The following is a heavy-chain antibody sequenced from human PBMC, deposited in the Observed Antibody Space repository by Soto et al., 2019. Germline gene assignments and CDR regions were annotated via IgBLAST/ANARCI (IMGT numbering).Heavy chain of an antibody. V-gene: IGHV3-11*05. CDR3: ARGRGAAADYFDF. CDR2: ISSSTSNT. CDR1: GFTFSDYY. Sequence: QVQLVESGGGLVKPGGSLRLSCAVSGFTFSDYYMTWIRQAPGKGLEWVSYISSSTSNTNYADSVKGRFTISRDNAKNSLFLQMNILRAEDTAVYYCARGRGAAADYFDFWGQGTLVTVSS. D-gene: IGHD6-13*01. J-gene: IGHJ4*02.